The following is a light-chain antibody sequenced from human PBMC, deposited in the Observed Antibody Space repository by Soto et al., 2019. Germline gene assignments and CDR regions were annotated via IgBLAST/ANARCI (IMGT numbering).Light chain of an antibody. V-gene: IGKV1-5*03. CDR2: KAS. Sequence: DIQMTQSPSTLSAFVGDRVTITCRASHSINSWLAWYQQEPGKAPKLLIYKASSLESGVPSRFSGSGSGTEFTLTITSLQPDDFATYYCQHYNSYPPWTFGQGTKVEIK. J-gene: IGKJ1*01. CDR3: QHYNSYPPWT. CDR1: HSINSW.